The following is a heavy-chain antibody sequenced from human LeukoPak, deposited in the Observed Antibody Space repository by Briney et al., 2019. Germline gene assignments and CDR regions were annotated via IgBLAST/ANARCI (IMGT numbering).Heavy chain of an antibody. CDR2: IWYDGSNK. V-gene: IGHV3-33*01. CDR3: ARDYYDSSGYFIFDY. D-gene: IGHD3-22*01. J-gene: IGHJ4*02. CDR1: GFTFSSYG. Sequence: PGGSLRLSCAASGFTFSSYGMHWVRQAPGKGLEWVAVIWYDGSNKYYADSVKGRFTISRDNSKNTLYLQMNSLRAEDTAVYYCARDYYDSSGYFIFDYWGQGTLVTASS.